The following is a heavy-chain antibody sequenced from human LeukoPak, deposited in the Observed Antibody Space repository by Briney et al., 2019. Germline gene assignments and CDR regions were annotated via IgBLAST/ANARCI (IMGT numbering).Heavy chain of an antibody. CDR1: GFTFSSYS. CDR2: ISSSGSII. J-gene: IGHJ4*02. V-gene: IGHV3-48*02. CDR3: LRDRYFDY. Sequence: GGSLRLSCAASGFTFSSYSMNWVRQAPGKGLEWVSSISSSGSIIYYSDSVKGRFTISRDNAKNSLYLQMNSLRDEDTAVYYCLRDRYFDYWGQGTLVTVSS.